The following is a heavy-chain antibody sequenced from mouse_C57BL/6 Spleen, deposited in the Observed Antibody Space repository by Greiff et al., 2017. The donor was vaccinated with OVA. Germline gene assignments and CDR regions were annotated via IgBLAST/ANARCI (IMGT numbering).Heavy chain of an antibody. CDR1: GYTFTDYE. V-gene: IGHV1-15*01. J-gene: IGHJ4*01. Sequence: QVQLQQSGAELVRPGASVTLSCKASGYTFTDYEMHWVKQTPVHGLEWIGAIDPETGGTAYNQKFKGKAILTADKSSSTAYMELRSLTSEDSAVYYCTTAKGTYYAMDYWGQGTSVTVSS. CDR2: IDPETGGT. D-gene: IGHD3-3*01. CDR3: TTAKGTYYAMDY.